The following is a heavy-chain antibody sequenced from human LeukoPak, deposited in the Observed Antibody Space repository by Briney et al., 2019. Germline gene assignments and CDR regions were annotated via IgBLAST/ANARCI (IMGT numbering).Heavy chain of an antibody. Sequence: GGSLRLSCAASGFTFSSYEMNWVRQAPGKGLEWVSYISSSGSTIYYADSVKGRFTISRDNAKNSLYLQMNSLRAEDTAVYYCARDRPGGGGYNWFDPWGQGTLVTVSS. V-gene: IGHV3-48*03. CDR1: GFTFSSYE. D-gene: IGHD3-16*01. CDR3: ARDRPGGGGYNWFDP. CDR2: ISSSGSTI. J-gene: IGHJ5*02.